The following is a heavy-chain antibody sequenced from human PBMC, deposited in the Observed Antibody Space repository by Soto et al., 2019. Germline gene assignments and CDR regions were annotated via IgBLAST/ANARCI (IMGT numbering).Heavy chain of an antibody. J-gene: IGHJ2*01. CDR2: INSDGSST. Sequence: EVQLVESGGGLVQPGGSLRLSCAASGFTFSSYWMHWVRQAPGKGLVWVSRINSDGSSTSYADSVKGRFTISRDNAKNTLYRQINSRRAEDTSVYYCAKGGSLHWYIDLWGRGALITISS. CDR1: GFTFSSYW. V-gene: IGHV3-74*01. CDR3: AKGGSLHWYIDL. D-gene: IGHD1-26*01.